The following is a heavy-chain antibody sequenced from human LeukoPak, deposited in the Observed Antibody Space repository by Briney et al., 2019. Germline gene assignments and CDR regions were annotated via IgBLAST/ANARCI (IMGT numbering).Heavy chain of an antibody. J-gene: IGHJ4*02. CDR2: ISSDGTTT. D-gene: IGHD2-8*01. CDR3: FRVKDNGAIIECFHY. CDR1: GFTFSTYA. V-gene: IGHV3-64D*06. Sequence: PWGSLRLSGSASGFTFSTYAMHWVRQAPGKGLKYVSGISSDGTTTYYADSVKGRFTISRDDSKNTLYLQISSAGDTAVYYYFRVKDNGAIIECFHYGGQGTLVTVSS.